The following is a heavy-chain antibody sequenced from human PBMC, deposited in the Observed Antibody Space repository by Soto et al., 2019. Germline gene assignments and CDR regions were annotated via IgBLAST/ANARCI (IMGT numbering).Heavy chain of an antibody. V-gene: IGHV4-39*07. CDR2: FYYSGST. CDR1: GGPISSSTYY. D-gene: IGHD5-12*01. Sequence: SETLSLTCTVSGGPISSSTYYWGWIRQPPGKGLEWIGSFYYSGSTDYNPSLKSRVTISLDTSKNQFSLDLTSVTAADTAVYYCVRGRILRLRFGDFDSWGQGTLVSVSS. J-gene: IGHJ4*02. CDR3: VRGRILRLRFGDFDS.